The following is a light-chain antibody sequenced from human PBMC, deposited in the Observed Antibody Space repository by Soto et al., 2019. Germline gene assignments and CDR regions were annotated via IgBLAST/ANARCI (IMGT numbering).Light chain of an antibody. J-gene: IGLJ1*01. CDR3: SSYTTSMTYV. V-gene: IGLV2-14*03. Sequence: QSALTQPASVSGSPGQSITISCTGTGSDVGGYNYVSWYQQHPGKAPKLVIYDVNNRPSGVSNRFSGSKSGNTASLTISGLQADDEADYYCSSYTTSMTYVFGTGTKVTVL. CDR2: DVN. CDR1: GSDVGGYNY.